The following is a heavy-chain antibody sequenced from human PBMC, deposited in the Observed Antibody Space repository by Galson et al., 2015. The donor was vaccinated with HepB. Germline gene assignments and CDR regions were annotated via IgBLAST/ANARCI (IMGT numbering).Heavy chain of an antibody. CDR3: ATIGLWSGYDY. CDR1: GYTFTSHA. J-gene: IGHJ4*02. CDR2: MNPNSNNT. V-gene: IGHV1-8*01. Sequence: SVKVSCKASGYTFTSHAINWVRQATGQGLEWMGWMNPNSNNTGHAQKFQGRVTMTRNTSISTAYMELSSLRSEDTAVYYCATIGLWSGYDYWGQGTLVTVSS. D-gene: IGHD3-3*01.